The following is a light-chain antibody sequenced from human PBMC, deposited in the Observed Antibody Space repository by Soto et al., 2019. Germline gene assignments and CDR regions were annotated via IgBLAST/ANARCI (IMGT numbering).Light chain of an antibody. J-gene: IGKJ4*01. CDR2: AAS. CDR1: QSISSY. CDR3: QQSYSTPLT. Sequence: DIQMTQSPSSLSASVGARVTIPCRASQSISSYLNWYQQKPGQAPKLLIYAASSLQSGVPSRFSGSGSGTDFTLTISSLQPEDVATYYCQQSYSTPLTFGGGTKVEIK. V-gene: IGKV1-39*01.